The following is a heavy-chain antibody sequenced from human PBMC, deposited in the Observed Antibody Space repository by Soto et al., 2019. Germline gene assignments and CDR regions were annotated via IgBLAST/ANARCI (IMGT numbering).Heavy chain of an antibody. V-gene: IGHV4-34*01. CDR1: GGSFSGYY. CDR2: INHSGST. Sequence: TLSLTCAVYGGSFSGYYWSWIRQPPGKGLEWIGEINHSGSTNYNPSLKSRVTISVDTSKNQFSLKLSSVTAADTAVYYCASGGYTPFSSDYWGQGTLVTVSS. J-gene: IGHJ4*02. CDR3: ASGGYTPFSSDY. D-gene: IGHD5-12*01.